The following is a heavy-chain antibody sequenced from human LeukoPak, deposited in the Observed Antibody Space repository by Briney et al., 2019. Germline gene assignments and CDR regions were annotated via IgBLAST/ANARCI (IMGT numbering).Heavy chain of an antibody. CDR3: ARDPDCSSTSCHKGAFDI. J-gene: IGHJ3*02. Sequence: SETLSLTCTVSGGSISSGGYYWSWIRQHPGKGLEWIGYIYYSGSTYYNPSLKSRVTISVDTSKNQFSLKLSSVTAADTAVYYCARDPDCSSTSCHKGAFDIWGQGTMVTVSS. CDR1: GGSISSGGYY. CDR2: IYYSGST. D-gene: IGHD2-2*01. V-gene: IGHV4-31*03.